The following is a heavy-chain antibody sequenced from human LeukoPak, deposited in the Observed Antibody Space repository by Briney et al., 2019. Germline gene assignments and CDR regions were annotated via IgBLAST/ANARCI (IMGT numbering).Heavy chain of an antibody. CDR2: ISGSGVNT. CDR3: ARGRGLPVRPPNEGFLDY. V-gene: IGHV3-23*01. Sequence: GGSLRLSCAASGFTFSSHTMSWVRQAPGKGLEWVSGISGSGVNTYYANSVKGRFTISRDKFMNTLYLQMNSLRAEDTAVYYCARGRGLPVRPPNEGFLDYWGRGTLVTVSS. J-gene: IGHJ4*02. D-gene: IGHD6-6*01. CDR1: GFTFSSHT.